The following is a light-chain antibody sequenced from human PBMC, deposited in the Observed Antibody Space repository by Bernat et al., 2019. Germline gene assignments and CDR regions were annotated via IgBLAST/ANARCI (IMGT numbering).Light chain of an antibody. J-gene: IGKJ5*01. CDR1: QDISTW. CDR2: AAF. Sequence: DIEMTQSPSSVSASVGDTVTITCRASQDISTWLAWYQHKPGKAPKLLISAAFNLHSGVPSRCSGAKSATDFSLTITSLQPEDFATYYCQQAFSSISFGQGTRLE. V-gene: IGKV1-12*01. CDR3: QQAFSSIS.